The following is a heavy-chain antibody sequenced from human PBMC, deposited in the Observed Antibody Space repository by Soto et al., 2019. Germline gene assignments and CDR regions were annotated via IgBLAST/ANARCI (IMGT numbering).Heavy chain of an antibody. CDR3: ARVAYYYGSGSPPNGRGWFDP. CDR1: GGSISSSDYY. CDR2: IYYGGST. Sequence: PSETLSLTCTVSGGSISSSDYYWRWIRQPPGKGLEWIGSIYYGGSTYYYPSLKSRVTISVDTSKNQFSLKLSSVTAADTSVYYCARVAYYYGSGSPPNGRGWFDPWGQGTLVTVSS. D-gene: IGHD3-10*01. V-gene: IGHV4-39*01. J-gene: IGHJ5*02.